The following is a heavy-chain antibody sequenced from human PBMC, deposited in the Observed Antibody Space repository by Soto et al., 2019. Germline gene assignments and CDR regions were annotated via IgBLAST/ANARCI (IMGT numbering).Heavy chain of an antibody. J-gene: IGHJ6*03. CDR1: GYSFTSYW. V-gene: IGHV5-51*01. Sequence: PGESLKISCKGSGYSFTSYWIGWVRQMPGKGLEWMGIIYPGDSDTRYSPSFQGQVTISADKSISTAYLQWSSLKASDTAMYYCASTYRTRVGYYYMDVWGKGTTVTVSS. CDR3: ASTYRTRVGYYYMDV. D-gene: IGHD2-2*01. CDR2: IYPGDSDT.